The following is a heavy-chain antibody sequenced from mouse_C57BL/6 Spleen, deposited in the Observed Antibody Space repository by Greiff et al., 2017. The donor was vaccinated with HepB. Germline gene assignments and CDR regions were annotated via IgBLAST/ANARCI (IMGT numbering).Heavy chain of an antibody. D-gene: IGHD2-1*01. CDR3: ARERDYYGNYDWFAY. J-gene: IGHJ3*01. V-gene: IGHV5-9*01. CDR2: ISGGGGNT. CDR1: GFTFSSYT. Sequence: EVMLVESGGGLVKPGGSLKLSCAASGFTFSSYTMSWVRQTPEKRLEWVATISGGGGNTYYPDSVKGRFTISRDNAKNTLYLQMSSLGSEDTALYYCARERDYYGNYDWFAYWGQGTLVTVSA.